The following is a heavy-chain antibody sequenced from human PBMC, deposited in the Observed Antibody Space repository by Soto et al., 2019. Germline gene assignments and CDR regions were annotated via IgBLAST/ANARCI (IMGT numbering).Heavy chain of an antibody. J-gene: IGHJ4*02. CDR3: AWGGITGTTLD. V-gene: IGHV1-69*01. Sequence: QVQLVQSGAEVNKPGSSVKVSCKASGGTFSSYAISWVQQAPGQGLEWMGGIIPIFGTANYAQKFQGRVTITADESTSTAYVELSSLRSEDTAVYFCAWGGITGTTLDWGQGTLVTVSS. CDR1: GGTFSSYA. CDR2: IIPIFGTA. D-gene: IGHD1-20*01.